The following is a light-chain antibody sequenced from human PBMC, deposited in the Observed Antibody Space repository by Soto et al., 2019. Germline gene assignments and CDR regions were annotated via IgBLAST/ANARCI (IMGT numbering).Light chain of an antibody. CDR1: SSNIGNNY. CDR2: DNN. CDR3: GTWDNSLSVAV. V-gene: IGLV1-51*01. J-gene: IGLJ7*01. Sequence: QSALTQPPSVSAAPGQKVTISCSGSSSNIGNNYVSWYQQLPGTAPKLLIYDNNKRPSGIPDRFSGSKSGTSATLGITGLQTGDEADYYCGTWDNSLSVAVFGGGTQLTVL.